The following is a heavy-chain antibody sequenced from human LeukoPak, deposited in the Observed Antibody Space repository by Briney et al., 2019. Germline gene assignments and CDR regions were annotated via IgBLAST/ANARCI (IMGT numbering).Heavy chain of an antibody. V-gene: IGHV3-23*01. D-gene: IGHD3-9*01. J-gene: IGHJ4*02. Sequence: GASLRLSCAASGFTFSNYAMSWVRQAPGKGLEWVSAITGGGSGIYYADSMKSRFTISRDNSKNTLYLQINSLRAEDTAVYYCAKWGDYDVLTGYYVSDYWGQGTLVTVS. CDR1: GFTFSNYA. CDR3: AKWGDYDVLTGYYVSDY. CDR2: ITGGGSGI.